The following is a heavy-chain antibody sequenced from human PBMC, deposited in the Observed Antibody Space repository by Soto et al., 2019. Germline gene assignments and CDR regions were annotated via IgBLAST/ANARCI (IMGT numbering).Heavy chain of an antibody. J-gene: IGHJ4*02. CDR2: ISNDGSRN. CDR1: GFTFSNHA. Sequence: GGSLRLSCAASGFTFSNHAIHWVRQAPGKGLEWVAVISNDGSRNYYADSVKGRFTTSRDNSKNTLYLQMNSLRVEDTAIYYCARRVPHFALLLDPSDYWGQGTLVTVSS. V-gene: IGHV3-30*04. D-gene: IGHD3-9*01. CDR3: ARRVPHFALLLDPSDY.